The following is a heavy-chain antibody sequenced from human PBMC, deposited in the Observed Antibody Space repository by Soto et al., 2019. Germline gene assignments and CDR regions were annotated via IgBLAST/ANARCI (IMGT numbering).Heavy chain of an antibody. CDR1: GFTFDEYD. D-gene: IGHD3-9*01. V-gene: IGHV3-13*04. J-gene: IGHJ4*02. CDR3: AREDRTVDWLLDH. Sequence: EVQLVESGGGLVQPGGSLRLSCAASGFTFDEYDMHWVRQAPGKGLEWVSAIGRTGATYYADYLKGRFTISRENAKNVFHLQVDSMRDEDTGVYYCAREDRTVDWLLDHWGLGTLVTVSS. CDR2: IGRTGAT.